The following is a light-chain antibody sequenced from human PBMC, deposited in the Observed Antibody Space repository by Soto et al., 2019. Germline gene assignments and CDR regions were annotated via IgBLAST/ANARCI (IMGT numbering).Light chain of an antibody. V-gene: IGKV2-28*01. CDR1: QSLLHSNGYNY. J-gene: IGKJ4*01. CDR2: LGS. CDR3: MQDLQTPPT. Sequence: DIVMTQSPLSLPVTPGEPASISCRSSQSLLHSNGYNYLDWYLQKPGQSPRLLIYLGSNRASGVPDRFSGSGSGTHYPLKISRVEAEDVGLYYCMQDLQTPPTFGGGTKVEIK.